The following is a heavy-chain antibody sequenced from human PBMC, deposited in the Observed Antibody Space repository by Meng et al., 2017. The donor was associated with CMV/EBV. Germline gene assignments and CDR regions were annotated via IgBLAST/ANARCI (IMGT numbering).Heavy chain of an antibody. V-gene: IGHV3-33*06. CDR2: IWYDGSNK. Sequence: GESLKISCAASGFTFSSYGMHWVRQAPGKGLEWVAVIWYDGSNKYYADSGQGGFTISRDNSKNTLYLQMNSLRAEDTAVYYCAKALNDFWSGYYTGLYYYYGMDVWGQGTTVTVSS. J-gene: IGHJ6*02. D-gene: IGHD3-3*01. CDR1: GFTFSSYG. CDR3: AKALNDFWSGYYTGLYYYYGMDV.